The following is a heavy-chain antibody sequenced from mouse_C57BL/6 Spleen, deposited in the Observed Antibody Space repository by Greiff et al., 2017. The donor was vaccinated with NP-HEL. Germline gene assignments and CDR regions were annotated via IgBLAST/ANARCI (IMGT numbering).Heavy chain of an antibody. CDR2: IDPSDSYT. CDR1: GYTFTSYW. CDR3: AGWGDYELAD. J-gene: IGHJ3*01. V-gene: IGHV1-69*01. D-gene: IGHD2-4*01. Sequence: QVQLQQPGAELVMPGASVKLSCKASGYTFTSYWMHWVKQRPGQGLEWIGEIDPSDSYTNYNQKFKGKSTLTVDKSSSTAYMQLSSLTSEDSAVYYCAGWGDYELADWGQGTLVTVSA.